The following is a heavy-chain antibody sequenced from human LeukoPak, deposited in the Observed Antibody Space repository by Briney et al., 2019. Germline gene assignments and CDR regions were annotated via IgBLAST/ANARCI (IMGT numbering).Heavy chain of an antibody. D-gene: IGHD6-19*01. CDR3: ARRVGGSGWYGSCDI. V-gene: IGHV4-59*08. Sequence: SETLSLTCAVCGXSFSAYCWSWIRQPPGKGLEWIGCIYYSGSTNYNPALKSRVTISVDTSKNQFSLKLSCVTAADTAVYYCARRVGGSGWYGSCDIWGQGTVVTVSS. J-gene: IGHJ3*02. CDR1: GXSFSAYC. CDR2: IYYSGST.